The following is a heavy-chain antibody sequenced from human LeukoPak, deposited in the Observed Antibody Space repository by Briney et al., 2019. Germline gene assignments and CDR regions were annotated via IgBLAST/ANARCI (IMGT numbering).Heavy chain of an antibody. J-gene: IGHJ6*02. CDR3: AKGVIVGATRYYGMDV. Sequence: PGGSLRLSCAASGFTFSSYDMHWVRQATGKGLEWVSAIGTAGDTYYPGSVKGRFTISRENAKNSLYLQMNSLRAGDTAVYYCAKGVIVGATRYYGMDVWGQGTTVTVSS. D-gene: IGHD1-26*01. CDR1: GFTFSSYD. CDR2: IGTAGDT. V-gene: IGHV3-13*01.